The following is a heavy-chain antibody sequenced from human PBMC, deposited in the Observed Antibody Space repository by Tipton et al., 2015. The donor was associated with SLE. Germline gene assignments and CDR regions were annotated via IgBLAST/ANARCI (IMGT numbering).Heavy chain of an antibody. CDR3: AKYFYGSGRVGLGY. Sequence: SLRLSCAASGFTFSSYAMSWVRQAPGKGLEWVSIISGSGGSTYNADSVKGRFTISRDNSKNTLYLQMNSLRVEDTAVYYCAKYFYGSGRVGLGYWGQGTLVTVSS. CDR1: GFTFSSYA. CDR2: ISGSGGST. D-gene: IGHD3-10*01. V-gene: IGHV3-23*01. J-gene: IGHJ4*02.